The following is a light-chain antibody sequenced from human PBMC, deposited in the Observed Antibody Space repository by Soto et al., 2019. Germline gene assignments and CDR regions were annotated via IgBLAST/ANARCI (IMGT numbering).Light chain of an antibody. CDR1: SGSIASRY. CDR2: EDN. Sequence: NFMLTQPHSVSESPGKTVTISCTRSSGSIASRYVQWYQQRPGSAPTTGIYEDNQRPSGVPDRFAGSIDSSSNSASLTIFGLKTEDEADYYCQSYDGSDSWVFGGGTKVTVL. J-gene: IGLJ3*02. CDR3: QSYDGSDSWV. V-gene: IGLV6-57*04.